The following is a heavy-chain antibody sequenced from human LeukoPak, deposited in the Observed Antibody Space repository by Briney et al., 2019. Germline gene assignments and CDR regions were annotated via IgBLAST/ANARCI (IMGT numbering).Heavy chain of an antibody. CDR2: IKQDGTEQ. CDR1: GFTFSSYW. CDR3: ARVAIPPILRYFAWTMYYFDY. D-gene: IGHD3-9*01. V-gene: IGHV3-7*01. J-gene: IGHJ4*02. Sequence: PGGSLRLSCAASGFTFSSYWMTWVRQAPGKGLEWVANIKQDGTEQYYVDSVKGRFTISRDNARNSLFLQMNSLRAEDTALYYCARVAIPPILRYFAWTMYYFDYWGQGPLVTVSS.